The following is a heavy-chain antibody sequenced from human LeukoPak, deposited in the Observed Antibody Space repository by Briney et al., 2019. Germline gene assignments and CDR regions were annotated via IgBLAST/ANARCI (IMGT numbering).Heavy chain of an antibody. Sequence: PGGSLRLSCAASGFTFSSYGMHWVRQAPGKGLEWVAFIRYDGSNKYYADSVKGRFTISRDNSKNTLYLQMNSLRAEDTAVYYCAKDLEPPWNFGYYYYMDVWGKGTTVTVSS. CDR1: GFTFSSYG. CDR3: AKDLEPPWNFGYYYYMDV. CDR2: IRYDGSNK. D-gene: IGHD1-7*01. J-gene: IGHJ6*03. V-gene: IGHV3-30*02.